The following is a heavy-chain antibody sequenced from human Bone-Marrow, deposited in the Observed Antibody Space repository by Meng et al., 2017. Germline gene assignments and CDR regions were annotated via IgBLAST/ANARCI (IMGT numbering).Heavy chain of an antibody. CDR3: ASGDYGDPITINWFDP. CDR2: IKQDGSEK. V-gene: IGHV3-7*01. Sequence: GESLKISCAASGFTFSSYWMSWVRQAPGKGLEWVANIKQDGSEKYYVDSVKGRFTISRDNAKNSLYLQMNSLRAEDTAVYYCASGDYGDPITINWFDPWGQGTLVTVSS. J-gene: IGHJ5*02. D-gene: IGHD4-17*01. CDR1: GFTFSSYW.